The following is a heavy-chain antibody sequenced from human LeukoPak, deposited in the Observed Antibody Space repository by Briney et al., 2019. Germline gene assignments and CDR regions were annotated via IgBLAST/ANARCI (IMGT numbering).Heavy chain of an antibody. CDR2: ISGSGGST. CDR3: VKVSRDNGDYFAFNV. D-gene: IGHD4-17*01. CDR1: GFMVSSYA. J-gene: IGHJ3*01. Sequence: HPGGSLRLSCAASGFMVSSYAMSWVRQAPGKGLEWVSAISGSGGSTYYADSVKGRFTISRDTSRNTLYLQMNSLRAEDTAVYYCVKVSRDNGDYFAFNVWGQGSMVTVSS. V-gene: IGHV3-23*01.